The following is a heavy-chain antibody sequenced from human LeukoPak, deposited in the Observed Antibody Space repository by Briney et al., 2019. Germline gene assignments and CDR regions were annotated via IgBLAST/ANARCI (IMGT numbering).Heavy chain of an antibody. CDR2: IYYSGNT. CDR1: GGSISSSSYY. CDR3: ARLRYRSGSYGY. V-gene: IGHV4-39*01. Sequence: SETLSLTCTVSGGSISSSSYYWGWIRQPPGKGLEWIGNIYYSGNTYYNPSLKSRVTISVDTSKNQFSLKLSSVTAADTAVYYCARLRYRSGSYGYWGQGTLVTVSS. D-gene: IGHD3-10*01. J-gene: IGHJ4*02.